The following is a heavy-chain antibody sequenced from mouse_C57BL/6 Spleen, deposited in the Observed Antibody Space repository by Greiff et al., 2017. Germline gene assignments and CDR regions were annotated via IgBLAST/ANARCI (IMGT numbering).Heavy chain of an antibody. CDR1: GFTFSSYA. Sequence: EVMLVESGGGLVKPGGSLKLSCAASGFTFSSYAMSWVRQTPEKRLEWVATISDGGSYTYYPDNVKGRFTISRDNAKNNLYLQMSHLKSEDTAMYYCAREGAGTNWFAYWGQGTLVTVSA. CDR2: ISDGGSYT. D-gene: IGHD4-1*01. J-gene: IGHJ3*01. V-gene: IGHV5-4*01. CDR3: AREGAGTNWFAY.